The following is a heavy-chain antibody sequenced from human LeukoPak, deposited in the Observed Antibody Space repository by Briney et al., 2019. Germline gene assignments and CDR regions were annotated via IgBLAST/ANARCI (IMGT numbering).Heavy chain of an antibody. CDR1: GYIFTGYY. V-gene: IGHV1-2*02. D-gene: IGHD2-15*01. CDR2: INPNSGDT. J-gene: IGHJ4*02. Sequence: GASVKVSCKASGYIFTGYYMHWVRQAPGQGLEGMGWINPNSGDTNYAQKFQGRGTMTRDTSISTAYMELSRLRSDDPAVYYCARGGYCSGGSCFYLSLAGLGPIGIWGQGTLVTVSS. CDR3: ARGGYCSGGSCFYLSLAGLGPIGI.